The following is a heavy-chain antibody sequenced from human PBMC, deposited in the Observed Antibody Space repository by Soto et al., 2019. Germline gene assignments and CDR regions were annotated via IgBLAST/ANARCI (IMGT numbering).Heavy chain of an antibody. V-gene: IGHV4-30-4*01. D-gene: IGHD2-15*01. CDR3: ARVGRVVAATPGFWFDP. CDR2: IYYSGST. Sequence: QVQLQESGPGLVKPSQTLSLTCTVSGGSISSGDYYWSWIRQPPGKGLEWIGYIYYSGSTYYNPSLKSRVTISVDTSKNQFSLKLSSVTAADTAVYYCARVGRVVAATPGFWFDPWGQGTLVTVSS. CDR1: GGSISSGDYY. J-gene: IGHJ5*02.